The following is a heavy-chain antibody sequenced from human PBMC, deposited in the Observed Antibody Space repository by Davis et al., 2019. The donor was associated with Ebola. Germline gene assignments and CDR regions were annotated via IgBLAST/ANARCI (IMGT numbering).Heavy chain of an antibody. D-gene: IGHD3-10*01. CDR2: ISYDGRNK. J-gene: IGHJ4*02. V-gene: IGHV3-30*18. CDR3: AKDSYISGFDY. Sequence: GGSLRLSCAASGFTFSSYGMHWVRQAPGKGLEWVAIISYDGRNKYYADSVKGRFTISRDISKNTLYLQMNSLRPEDSAVYYCAKDSYISGFDYWGQGTLVTVSS. CDR1: GFTFSSYG.